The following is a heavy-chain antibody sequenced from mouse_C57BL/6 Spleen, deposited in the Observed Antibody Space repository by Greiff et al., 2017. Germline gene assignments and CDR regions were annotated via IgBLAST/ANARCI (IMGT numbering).Heavy chain of an antibody. CDR1: GFTFSSYA. J-gene: IGHJ4*01. CDR2: ISDGGSYT. D-gene: IGHD1-1*01. CDR3: ASLLLPGAMDY. V-gene: IGHV5-4*01. Sequence: VQLKESGGGLVKPGGSLKLSCAASGFTFSSYALSWVRQTPEKRLEWVATISDGGSYTYYPDNVKGRFTISRDKAKNNRYLQMSHLKSEDTAMYYWASLLLPGAMDYGGQGTSDTVSS.